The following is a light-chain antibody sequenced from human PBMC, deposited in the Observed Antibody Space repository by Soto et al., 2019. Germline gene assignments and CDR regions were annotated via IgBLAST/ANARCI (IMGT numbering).Light chain of an antibody. CDR1: QGIRND. V-gene: IGKV1-6*01. J-gene: IGKJ5*01. CDR3: LQDYNSPIT. Sequence: AIQMTQSPSSLSASLGDRVTITSRASQGIRNDLGWYQQKTGKAPKLLIYAASSLQSGVPSRFRGMGSGTDFTLPISRLQTEDFATYYCLQDYNSPITFGQGTRLEIK. CDR2: AAS.